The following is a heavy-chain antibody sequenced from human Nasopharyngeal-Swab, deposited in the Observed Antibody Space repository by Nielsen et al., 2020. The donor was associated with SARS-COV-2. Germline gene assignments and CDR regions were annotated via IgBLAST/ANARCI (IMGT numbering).Heavy chain of an antibody. CDR3: TTDLLSGYDDPPFDY. CDR2: IKSKTDGGTT. Sequence: GESLKISCAASGFTFSNAWMSWVRQAPGKGPEWVGRIKSKTDGGTTDYAAPVKGRFTISRDDSKNALYLRMNSLKTEDTAVYYCTTDLLSGYDDPPFDYWGQGTLVTVSS. V-gene: IGHV3-15*01. D-gene: IGHD5-12*01. J-gene: IGHJ4*02. CDR1: GFTFSNAW.